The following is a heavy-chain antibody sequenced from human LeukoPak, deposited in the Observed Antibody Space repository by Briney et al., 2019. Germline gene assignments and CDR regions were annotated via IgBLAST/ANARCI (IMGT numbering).Heavy chain of an antibody. CDR3: ARVRGSGWYGIDY. CDR2: IYYSGST. J-gene: IGHJ4*02. CDR1: HGSISSHY. Sequence: SESLSLTCTVSHGSISSHYWSWIRQPPGKGLEWIGHIYYSGSTTYNPSLQSRVTISIDTSKNQLSLKLRSVSAADTAVYYCARVRGSGWYGIDYWGQGTLVTVSS. V-gene: IGHV4-59*11. D-gene: IGHD6-19*01.